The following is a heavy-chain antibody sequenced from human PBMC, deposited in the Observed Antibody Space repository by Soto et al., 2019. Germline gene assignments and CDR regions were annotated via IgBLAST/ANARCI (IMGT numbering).Heavy chain of an antibody. J-gene: IGHJ4*02. V-gene: IGHV4-34*01. CDR2: INHSGST. CDR3: ARDKITGLFDY. D-gene: IGHD2-8*02. Sequence: QVQLQQWGAGLLKPSETLSLTCAVYGGSFSGYYWTWIRQPPGTGLEWIGEINHSGSTNYNPSLTSRVTIAGDTSKNQFSLKLTSVTAADTAVYYCARDKITGLFDYWGQGTLVTVSS. CDR1: GGSFSGYY.